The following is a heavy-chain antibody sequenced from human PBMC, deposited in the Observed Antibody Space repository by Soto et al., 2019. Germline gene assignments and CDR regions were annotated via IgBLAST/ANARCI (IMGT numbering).Heavy chain of an antibody. D-gene: IGHD5-18*01. V-gene: IGHV4-4*02. CDR2: IYHSGST. J-gene: IGHJ4*02. CDR3: ARGSWSQLWFGFDY. CDR1: GGSISSSNW. Sequence: PSETLSLTCAVSGGSISSSNWCSWVRQPPGKGLEWIGEIYHSGSTNYNPSLKSRVTISVDKSKNQFSLKLSSVTAADTAVYYFARGSWSQLWFGFDYWGQGTLVTVSS.